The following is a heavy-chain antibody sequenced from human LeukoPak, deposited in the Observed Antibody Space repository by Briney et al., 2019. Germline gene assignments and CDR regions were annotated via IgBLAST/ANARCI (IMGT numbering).Heavy chain of an antibody. D-gene: IGHD2-15*01. V-gene: IGHV1-69*13. CDR3: ARSGPGSCSGGSCYSNY. Sequence: ASVKVSCKASGGTFSSYAISWVRQAPGQGLEWMGGIIPIFGTANYAQKFQGRVTITADESTSTAYMELSSLRSEDTAVYYCARSGPGSCSGGSCYSNYWGQGTLVTVSS. CDR1: GGTFSSYA. CDR2: IIPIFGTA. J-gene: IGHJ4*02.